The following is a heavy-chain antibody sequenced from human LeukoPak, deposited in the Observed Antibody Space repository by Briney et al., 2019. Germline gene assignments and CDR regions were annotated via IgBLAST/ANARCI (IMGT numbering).Heavy chain of an antibody. CDR2: IYTSGST. J-gene: IGHJ4*02. D-gene: IGHD3-22*01. Sequence: SETLSLTCTVSGGSISSYYWSWIRQPAGKGLEWIGRIYTSGSTNYNPSLKSRVTMSVDTSKNQFSLNLSSVTAADTAVYYCARERSYYDSSGYYRQFDYWGQGTLVTVSS. CDR1: GGSISSYY. CDR3: ARERSYYDSSGYYRQFDY. V-gene: IGHV4-4*07.